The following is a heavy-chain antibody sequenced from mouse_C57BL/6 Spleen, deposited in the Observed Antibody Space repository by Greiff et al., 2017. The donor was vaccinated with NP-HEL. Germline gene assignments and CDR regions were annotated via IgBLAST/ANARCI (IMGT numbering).Heavy chain of an antibody. CDR1: GYTFTDYE. CDR2: IDPETGGT. Sequence: VQLQQPGAELVRPGASVTLSCKASGYTFTDYEMHWVKQTPVHGLEWIGAIDPETGGTAYNQKFKGKATLTADKYSSTAYMELRGLTSEDSAVYYGTPLLYFDYWGKGTTLTVSS. V-gene: IGHV1-15*01. CDR3: TPLLYFDY. J-gene: IGHJ2*01. D-gene: IGHD1-1*01.